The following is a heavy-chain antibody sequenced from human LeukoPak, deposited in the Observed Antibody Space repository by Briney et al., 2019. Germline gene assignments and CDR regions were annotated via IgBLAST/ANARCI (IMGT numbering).Heavy chain of an antibody. J-gene: IGHJ5*02. V-gene: IGHV1-2*02. Sequence: ASVKVSCKASGYTFTGYYMHWVRQAPGQGLEWMGWINPNSGATNYAQKFQGRVTMTRDTSISTAYMELSRLRSDDTAVYYFARAHLIAAAGYNWFDPWGQGTLVTVSS. CDR3: ARAHLIAAAGYNWFDP. D-gene: IGHD6-13*01. CDR1: GYTFTGYY. CDR2: INPNSGAT.